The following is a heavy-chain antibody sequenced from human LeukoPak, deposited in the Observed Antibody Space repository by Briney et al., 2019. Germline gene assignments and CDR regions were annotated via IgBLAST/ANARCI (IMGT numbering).Heavy chain of an antibody. CDR2: ISWNSGSI. J-gene: IGHJ4*02. CDR1: RFTFSNFG. D-gene: IGHD6-13*01. V-gene: IGHV3-9*01. Sequence: GGSLRLSCAASRFTFSNFGMSWVRQAPGKGLEWVSGISWNSGSIGYADSVKGRFTISRDNAKNSLYLQMNSLRAEDTALYYCAKDKNIGGYSSSCYYFDYWGQGTLVTVSS. CDR3: AKDKNIGGYSSSCYYFDY.